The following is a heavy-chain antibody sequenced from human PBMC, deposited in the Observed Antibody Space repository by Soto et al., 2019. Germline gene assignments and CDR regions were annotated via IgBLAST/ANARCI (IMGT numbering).Heavy chain of an antibody. V-gene: IGHV3-23*01. CDR1: GFTFSSYA. CDR2: ISTSGGST. D-gene: IGHD6-13*01. Sequence: GGSLRLSCAASGFTFSSYAMSWVRQAPGRGLEWVSAISTSGGSTYYADSVKGRFTISRDNSRNTLYLQMNSLRAEDTAVYYCARDLGYSSSVLDYWGQGTLVTVSS. CDR3: ARDLGYSSSVLDY. J-gene: IGHJ4*02.